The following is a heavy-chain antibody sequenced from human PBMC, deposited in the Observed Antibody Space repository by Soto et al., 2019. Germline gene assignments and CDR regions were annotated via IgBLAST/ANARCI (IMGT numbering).Heavy chain of an antibody. V-gene: IGHV5-10-1*01. CDR3: ARQIYDSDTGPNFQYYFDS. CDR2: IDPSDSQT. Sequence: GESLKISCKGSGYSFAGYWITWVRQKPGKGLEWMGRIDPSDSQTYYSPSFRGHVTISVTKSITTVFLQWSSLRATDTAMYYCARQIYDSDTGPNFQYYFDSWGQGTPVTVSS. D-gene: IGHD3-22*01. CDR1: GYSFAGYW. J-gene: IGHJ4*02.